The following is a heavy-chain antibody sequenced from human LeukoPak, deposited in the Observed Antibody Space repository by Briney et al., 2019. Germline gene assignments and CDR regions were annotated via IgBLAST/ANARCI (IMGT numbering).Heavy chain of an antibody. CDR3: ARTYSSSDEFDY. V-gene: IGHV4-30-4*01. Sequence: SETLSLTCTVSGGSISSGDYYWSWIRQPPGKGLEWIGYIHYSGSTYYNPSLKSRVTISVDTSKNQFSLKLSSVTAADTAVYYCARTYSSSDEFDYWGQGTLVTVSS. J-gene: IGHJ4*02. CDR2: IHYSGST. CDR1: GGSISSGDYY. D-gene: IGHD6-13*01.